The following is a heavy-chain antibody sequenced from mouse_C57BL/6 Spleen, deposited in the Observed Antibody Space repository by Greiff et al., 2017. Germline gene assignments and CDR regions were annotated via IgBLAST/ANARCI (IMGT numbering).Heavy chain of an antibody. D-gene: IGHD2-4*01. Sequence: EVQGVESGGGLVQPGGSLSLSCAASGFTFTDYYMSWVRQPPGQALEWLGFIRNKANGYTTEYSASVKGRFTITRDNYQSILCLQMNALRAEDSDTCYGSRYPYDYDPYYYAMDYWGQGTSVTVSS. CDR2: IRNKANGYTT. V-gene: IGHV7-3*01. J-gene: IGHJ4*01. CDR3: SRYPYDYDPYYYAMDY. CDR1: GFTFTDYY.